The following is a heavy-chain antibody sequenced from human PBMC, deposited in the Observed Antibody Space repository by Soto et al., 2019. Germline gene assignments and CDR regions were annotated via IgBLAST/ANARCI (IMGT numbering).Heavy chain of an antibody. CDR1: GGSVRSGNYY. CDR2: LYFSGSA. D-gene: IGHD2-15*01. J-gene: IGHJ5*02. V-gene: IGHV4-61*01. CDR3: ARARLYCSGDSCWPSGFDP. Sequence: SETLSLTCSVSGGSVRSGNYYWSWIRQPPQKRLEWIGHLYFSGSANYNPSLQSRVTISVNTSKDQFSLKLTSVTAADTAVYYCARARLYCSGDSCWPSGFDPWGQGTLVTVS.